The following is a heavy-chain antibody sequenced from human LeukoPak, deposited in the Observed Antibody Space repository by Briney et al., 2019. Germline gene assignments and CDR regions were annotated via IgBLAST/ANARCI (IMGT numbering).Heavy chain of an antibody. CDR2: ISYYGRNK. Sequence: PGGALRLSCVTSVFTFRNDGIQSVRQAPGKVLEWVAVISYYGRNKYYAYAVEGRFTISIDKSKKTRYLQINSRRSEDTPMYSWARAALPDYFHNWGQGTLVTVSS. V-gene: IGHV3-30*12. J-gene: IGHJ4*02. CDR3: ARAALPDYFHN. CDR1: VFTFRNDG.